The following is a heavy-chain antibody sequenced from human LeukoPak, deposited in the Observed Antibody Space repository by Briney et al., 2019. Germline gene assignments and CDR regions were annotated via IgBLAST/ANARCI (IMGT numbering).Heavy chain of an antibody. CDR2: IYYSGST. D-gene: IGHD2-2*01. V-gene: IGHV4-59*01. CDR3: ARDLGDPYCSSTSCYAY. J-gene: IGHJ4*02. Sequence: PSETQSLTCTVSGGSISSYYWSWIRQPPGKGLEWIGYIYYSGSTNYNPSLKSRVTISVDTSKNQFSLKLSSVTAADTAVYYCARDLGDPYCSSTSCYAYWGQGTLVTVSS. CDR1: GGSISSYY.